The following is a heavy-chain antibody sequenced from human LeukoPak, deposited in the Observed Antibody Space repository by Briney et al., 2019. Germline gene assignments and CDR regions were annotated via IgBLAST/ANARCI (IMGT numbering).Heavy chain of an antibody. CDR2: IKQDGSEK. J-gene: IGHJ5*02. D-gene: IGHD4-17*01. CDR3: ARVLGDYVSTSHWFDP. V-gene: IGHV3-7*01. Sequence: GGSLRLSCAASGFTFSSYWMSWVRQAPGKGLEGVANIKQDGSEKYYVDYLKGRFTISRDNAKNSLYLQMNSLRAEDTDVYYCARVLGDYVSTSHWFDPWGQGTLVTVSS. CDR1: GFTFSSYW.